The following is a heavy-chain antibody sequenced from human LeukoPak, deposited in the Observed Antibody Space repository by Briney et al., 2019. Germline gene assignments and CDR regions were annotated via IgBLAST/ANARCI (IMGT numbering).Heavy chain of an antibody. D-gene: IGHD2-15*01. CDR3: ARSPRSGYFDY. V-gene: IGHV3-30-3*01. CDR1: GFTFSSYA. CDR2: ISYDGSNK. J-gene: IGHJ4*02. Sequence: GGSLRLSCAASGFTFSSYAMHWVRQAPGKGLEWVAVISYDGSNKYYADSVKGRFTISRDNSKNTLYLQMTSLRAEDTAVYYCARSPRSGYFDYWGQGTLVTVSS.